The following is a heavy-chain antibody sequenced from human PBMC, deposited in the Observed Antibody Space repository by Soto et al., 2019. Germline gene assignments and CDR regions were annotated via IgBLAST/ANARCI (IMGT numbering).Heavy chain of an antibody. Sequence: PVGSLRLSCRASGFTFSNHDMDWVRQAPGKGLEWVSVISGSGAGAFYADSVQGRFTISRDNSKNTLYLQMNSLRAEDTAIYYCVREGSGWDSRGSFDFWGRGTMVTVSS. D-gene: IGHD6-25*01. CDR1: GFTFSNHD. CDR2: ISGSGAGA. V-gene: IGHV3-23*01. CDR3: VREGSGWDSRGSFDF. J-gene: IGHJ3*01.